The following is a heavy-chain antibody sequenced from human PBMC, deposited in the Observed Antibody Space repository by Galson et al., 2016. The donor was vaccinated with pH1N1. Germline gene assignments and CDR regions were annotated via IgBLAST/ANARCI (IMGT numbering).Heavy chain of an antibody. D-gene: IGHD3-10*01. J-gene: IGHJ4*02. CDR2: ISAYNGNT. V-gene: IGHV1-18*01. CDR1: GYTFTTFG. Sequence: SVKVSCKASGYTFTTFGVSWVRQAPGQGLEWMGWISAYNGNTNYAQRLQGRVTMTTDTSTSTAYMELRSLRSDDTAVYYCARGNYYYDSGPLDYWGQGTLVTVSS. CDR3: ARGNYYYDSGPLDY.